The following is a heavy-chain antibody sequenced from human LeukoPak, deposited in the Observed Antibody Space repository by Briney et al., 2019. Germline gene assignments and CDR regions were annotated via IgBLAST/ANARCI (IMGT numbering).Heavy chain of an antibody. CDR3: ARERAIAAAGTPYFDY. CDR2: MNPNSGNT. CDR1: GYTFTSYD. J-gene: IGHJ4*02. Sequence: AASVKVSCKASGYTFTSYDINWVRQATGQGLEWMGWMNPNSGNTGYAQKFQGRVTMTRNTSISTAYMELSSLRSEDTAVYYCARERAIAAAGTPYFDYWGQGTLVTVSS. V-gene: IGHV1-8*01. D-gene: IGHD6-13*01.